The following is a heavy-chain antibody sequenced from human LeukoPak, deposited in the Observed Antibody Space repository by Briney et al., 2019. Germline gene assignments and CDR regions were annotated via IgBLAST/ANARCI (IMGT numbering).Heavy chain of an antibody. Sequence: GGSLRLSCAASGFTFSSYWMSWVRQAPGKGLEWVANIKQGGSEKYYVDSVKGRFTISRDNAKNSLYLQMNSLRAEDTAVYYCARDGYSYGSGWYFDLWGRGTLVTVSS. CDR2: IKQGGSEK. J-gene: IGHJ2*01. V-gene: IGHV3-7*01. CDR3: ARDGYSYGSGWYFDL. CDR1: GFTFSSYW. D-gene: IGHD5-18*01.